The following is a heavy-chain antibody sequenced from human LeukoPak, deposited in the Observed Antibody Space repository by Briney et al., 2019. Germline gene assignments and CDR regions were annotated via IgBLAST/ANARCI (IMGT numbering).Heavy chain of an antibody. J-gene: IGHJ4*02. CDR1: GYTFSNYY. V-gene: IGHV1-2*02. CDR3: ARHVSSSRQDF. D-gene: IGHD6-6*01. Sequence: GSVRLSCTASGYTFSNYYMHWVRQAPGQGLEWMGLINPRSSSTNYAQTLQGRVTITRDNSNSTAYMEMNRLRSEDTAVYYCARHVSSSRQDFRGQGTLVTLSS. CDR2: INPRSSST.